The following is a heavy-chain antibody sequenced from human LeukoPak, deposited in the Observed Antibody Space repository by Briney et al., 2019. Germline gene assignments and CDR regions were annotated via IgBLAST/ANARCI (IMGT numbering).Heavy chain of an antibody. J-gene: IGHJ4*02. CDR2: IKEDGSEK. D-gene: IGHD2-8*02. CDR3: AKEITQYTRKWYWVN. Sequence: GGSLRLSCAASGFTFRSYWMSWVRQAPGKGLEWLANIKEDGSEKYYVDSVKGRFTISRDNAKNSLYLQMNSLRAEDTAVYYCAKEITQYTRKWYWVNWGQGTLVTVSS. CDR1: GFTFRSYW. V-gene: IGHV3-7*01.